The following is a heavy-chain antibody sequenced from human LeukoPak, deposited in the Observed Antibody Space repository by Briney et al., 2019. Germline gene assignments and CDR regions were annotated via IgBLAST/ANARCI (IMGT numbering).Heavy chain of an antibody. CDR3: ARRIAVAGHYYFDY. Sequence: SETLSLTCAVSGGSISSSNWWCWVRQPPGKGLEWIGEIYHSGSTNYNPSLKSRVTISVDKSKNQFSLKLSSVTAADTAVYYCARRIAVAGHYYFDYWGQGTLVTVSS. V-gene: IGHV4-4*02. D-gene: IGHD6-19*01. CDR2: IYHSGST. J-gene: IGHJ4*02. CDR1: GGSISSSNW.